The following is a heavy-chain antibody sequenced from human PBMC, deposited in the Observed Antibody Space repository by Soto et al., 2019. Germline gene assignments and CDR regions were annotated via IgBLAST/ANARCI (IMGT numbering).Heavy chain of an antibody. CDR1: GFTFSSYA. CDR3: ARDQTIAWYTWNHIKIDGYDYYYGLDV. D-gene: IGHD1-20*01. CDR2: ISYDGSSK. J-gene: IGHJ6*02. Sequence: QVQLVESGGGVVQPGRSLRLSCAASGFTFSSYAMHWVRQAPGKALEWMAGISYDGSSKYYADSVKGRFTISRDNSKNMVYLHKSSRSAGVTAVYYCARDQTIAWYTWNHIKIDGYDYYYGLDVWGRGTTVTVSS. V-gene: IGHV3-30-3*01.